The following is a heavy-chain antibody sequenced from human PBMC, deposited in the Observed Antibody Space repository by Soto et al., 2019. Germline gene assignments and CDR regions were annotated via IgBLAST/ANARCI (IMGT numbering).Heavy chain of an antibody. CDR3: ARDAGVSGELYY. V-gene: IGHV1-18*01. CDR2: ISAYNGNT. J-gene: IGHJ4*02. Sequence: QVQLVQSGAEVKKPGASVKVSFKASGYTLTRYGFSWVRQAPGQGLEWIGWISAYNGNTNYAQKLQGRVTMTTDTSTSTAYMELRSLRSYDTAVYYCARDAGVSGELYYWGQGTLVTVSS. CDR1: GYTLTRYG. D-gene: IGHD3-16*01.